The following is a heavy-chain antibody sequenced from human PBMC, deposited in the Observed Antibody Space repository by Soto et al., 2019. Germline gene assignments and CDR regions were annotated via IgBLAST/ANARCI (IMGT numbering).Heavy chain of an antibody. V-gene: IGHV2-5*02. CDR1: GFSLSTSGVG. CDR2: IYWDDDK. D-gene: IGHD3-22*01. J-gene: IGHJ5*02. CDR3: AYRCGYYYDWSGGWFDP. Sequence: SGPTLVNPTQTLTLTCIFSGFSLSTSGVGVGWIRQPPGKALEWLALIYWDDDKRYSPSLKSRLTITKDTSKNQVVLIMTNMDPVDTATYYCAYRCGYYYDWSGGWFDPWGQGTLVTVSS.